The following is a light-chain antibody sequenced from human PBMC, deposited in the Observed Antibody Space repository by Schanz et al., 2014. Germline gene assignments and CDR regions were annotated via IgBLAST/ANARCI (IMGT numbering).Light chain of an antibody. CDR3: QQGFVTSWT. J-gene: IGKJ1*01. V-gene: IGKV1-39*01. CDR1: QSISNY. CDR2: AAS. Sequence: DIQMTQSPSSLSASVGDRVTITCRASQSISNYLNWYQQRPGKAPKLLIYAASSLQTGVPSRFSGSGSGTDFTLTINSLQPEDFATYYCQQGFVTSWTFGQGTKVEIK.